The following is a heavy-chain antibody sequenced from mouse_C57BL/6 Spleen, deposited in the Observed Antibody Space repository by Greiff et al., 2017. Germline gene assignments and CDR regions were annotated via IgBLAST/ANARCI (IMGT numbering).Heavy chain of an antibody. CDR1: GYTFTSYW. CDR3: ARGITGTGAMDY. J-gene: IGHJ4*01. D-gene: IGHD4-1*01. Sequence: VQLQQPGAELVKPGASVKMSCKASGYTFTSYWITWVKQRPGQGLEWIGDIYPGSGSTNYNEKFKSKATLTVDTSSSTAYMQLSSLTSEDSAVYYCARGITGTGAMDYWGQGTSVTVSS. V-gene: IGHV1-55*01. CDR2: IYPGSGST.